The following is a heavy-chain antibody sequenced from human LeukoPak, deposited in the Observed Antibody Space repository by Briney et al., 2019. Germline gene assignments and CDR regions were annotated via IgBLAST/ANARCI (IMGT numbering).Heavy chain of an antibody. CDR1: GFTFSSYA. D-gene: IGHD5-18*01. CDR2: ISYDGSNK. Sequence: GGSLRLSCAASGFTFSSYAMHWVRQAPGKGLEWVAVISYDGSNKYHADSVKGRFTISRDNSKNTLYLQMNSLRAEDTAVYYCARDQHSYYYYYYMDVWGKGTTVTVSS. V-gene: IGHV3-30-3*01. J-gene: IGHJ6*03. CDR3: ARDQHSYYYYYYMDV.